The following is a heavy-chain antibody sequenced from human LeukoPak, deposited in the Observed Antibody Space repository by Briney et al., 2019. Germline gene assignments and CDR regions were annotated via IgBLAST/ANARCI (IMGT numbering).Heavy chain of an antibody. CDR3: ARLRGNYFPDY. V-gene: IGHV4-59*02. D-gene: IGHD4-11*01. CDR1: GGSVSSDD. Sequence: SSDTLMRPCAITGGSVSSDDFTWIRKPPGKGLEWIAYIYYSGSTNYNPSLKSRVTISVVTTKNQFSLKLSSVTAADTAVYYCARLRGNYFPDYWGQGTLVTVSS. J-gene: IGHJ4*02. CDR2: IYYSGST.